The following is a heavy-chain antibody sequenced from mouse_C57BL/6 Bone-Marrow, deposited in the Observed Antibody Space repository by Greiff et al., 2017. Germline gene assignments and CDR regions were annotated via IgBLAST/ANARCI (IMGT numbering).Heavy chain of an antibody. D-gene: IGHD3-2*02. V-gene: IGHV1-62-2*01. CDR3: ARLTAQATPVSYAMDY. CDR1: GYTFTEYT. CDR2: FYPGSGSI. J-gene: IGHJ4*01. Sequence: QVQLKESGAELVKPGASVKLSCKASGYTFTEYTIHWVQQRSGQGLEWIGWFYPGSGSIKYNEKFKDKATLTADKSSSTVYMELSRLTSEDSAVYFCARLTAQATPVSYAMDYWGQGTSVTVSS.